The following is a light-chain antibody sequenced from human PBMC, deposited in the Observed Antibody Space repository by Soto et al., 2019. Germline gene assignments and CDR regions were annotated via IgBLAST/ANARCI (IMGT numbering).Light chain of an antibody. J-gene: IGLJ1*01. CDR1: STDFVSYNR. CDR2: EVS. CDR3: SLYTSENAYV. Sequence: QSSLTHPPSVCGSAGRSVTISCTGTSTDFVSYNRVSWYQQPPGTAPKLMIYEVSKRPSGVPDRFSGSKSGNTASLTISGLQAADEADYYCSLYTSENAYVFGTGTKVTVL. V-gene: IGLV2-18*01.